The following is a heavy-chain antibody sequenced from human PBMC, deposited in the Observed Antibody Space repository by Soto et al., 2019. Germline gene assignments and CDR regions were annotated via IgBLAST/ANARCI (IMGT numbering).Heavy chain of an antibody. Sequence: GGSLRLSCAASGFTFSNYDMHWVRQAPGKGLEWVALISYDGSNKYYADSVKGRFTVSRDNSKNTLYVQMNSLRAEDTAVYYCAKGSTAADYWGQGTLVTVSS. CDR1: GFTFSNYD. CDR3: AKGSTAADY. V-gene: IGHV3-30*18. CDR2: ISYDGSNK. D-gene: IGHD6-25*01. J-gene: IGHJ4*02.